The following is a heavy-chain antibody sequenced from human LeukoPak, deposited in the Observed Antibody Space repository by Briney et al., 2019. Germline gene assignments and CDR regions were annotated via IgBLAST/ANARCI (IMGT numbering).Heavy chain of an antibody. J-gene: IGHJ5*02. CDR3: ARDRRDIVVTNWFDP. V-gene: IGHV3-30*02. CDR2: IRYDGSYK. Sequence: GSLRLSCAASGFTFSSYVMHWVRQAPGKGLEWVAFIRYDGSYKYYADSVKGRFTISRDNSKNTLYLQMNSLRAEDTAVYYCARDRRDIVVTNWFDPWGQGTLVTVSS. D-gene: IGHD2-2*01. CDR1: GFTFSSYV.